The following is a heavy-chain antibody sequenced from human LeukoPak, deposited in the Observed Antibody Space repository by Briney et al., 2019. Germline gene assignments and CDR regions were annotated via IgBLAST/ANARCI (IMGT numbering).Heavy chain of an antibody. CDR3: ARQGYMGFDY. CDR2: VYYSGST. V-gene: IGHV4-59*08. Sequence: SETLSPTCTVSGGSISSSYWSWIRQPPGKGLEWIGYVYYSGSTNYNPSLKSRVTISADTSKNQFSLKLRSVTAADTAVYYCARQGYMGFDYWGQGTLVTVSS. D-gene: IGHD5-12*01. J-gene: IGHJ4*02. CDR1: GGSISSSY.